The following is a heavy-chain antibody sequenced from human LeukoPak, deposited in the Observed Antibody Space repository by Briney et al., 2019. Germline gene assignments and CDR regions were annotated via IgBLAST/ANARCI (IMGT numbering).Heavy chain of an antibody. CDR2: ISSSGSTI. J-gene: IGHJ4*02. V-gene: IGHV3-48*03. CDR3: ARDLNGWYGRVDN. Sequence: GGSLRLSCAASGFTFSSYEMNWVRQAPGKGLEWVSYISSSGSTIYYADSVKGRFTISRDNAKNSLHLQMNSLKAEDTAVYYCARDLNGWYGRVDNWGQGTLVTVSS. D-gene: IGHD6-19*01. CDR1: GFTFSSYE.